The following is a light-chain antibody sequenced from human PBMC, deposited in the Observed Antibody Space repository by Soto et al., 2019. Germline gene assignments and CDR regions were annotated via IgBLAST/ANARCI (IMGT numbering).Light chain of an antibody. CDR3: QQRQNWPPLT. CDR1: QSIGIY. Sequence: EAVLPQSPATLSLSPGKTATLSCRASQSIGIYLAWYQQKHGQPPRLLIYDASNRATGIPARFSGSGSGTDFTLTTSSLEPEDFAVYYCQQRQNWPPLTFGGGTKVEIK. V-gene: IGKV3-11*01. J-gene: IGKJ4*01. CDR2: DAS.